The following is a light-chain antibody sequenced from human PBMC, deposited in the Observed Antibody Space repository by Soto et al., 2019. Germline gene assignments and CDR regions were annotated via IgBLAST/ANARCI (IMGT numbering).Light chain of an antibody. CDR1: SSDVGGYNF. CDR2: DVS. Sequence: QSALTQPRSVSGSPGQSVAISCTGTSSDVGGYNFVSWYQQHPGKAPKLIIYDVSKRPSGVPDRFSGSKSGNTASLTLSGLQAEDEADYYCCSYAGSYTLWVFGGGTNVTVL. V-gene: IGLV2-11*01. J-gene: IGLJ3*02. CDR3: CSYAGSYTLWV.